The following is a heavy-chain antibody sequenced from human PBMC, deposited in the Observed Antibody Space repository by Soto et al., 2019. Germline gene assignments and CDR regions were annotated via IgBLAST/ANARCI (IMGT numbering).Heavy chain of an antibody. CDR3: AHHRDNIEQWLVRTSGWFDP. CDR2: IYWDDDK. Sequence: QITLKESGPTLVKPTQTLTLTCTFSGFSLSTSGVGVGWIRQPPGKALEWLALIYWDDDKRYSPSLKSRLTIHKDTSXXQXGXXMTNMAPVDTATYCCAHHRDNIEQWLVRTSGWFDPWGQGTLVTVSS. CDR1: GFSLSTSGVG. J-gene: IGHJ5*02. D-gene: IGHD6-19*01. V-gene: IGHV2-5*02.